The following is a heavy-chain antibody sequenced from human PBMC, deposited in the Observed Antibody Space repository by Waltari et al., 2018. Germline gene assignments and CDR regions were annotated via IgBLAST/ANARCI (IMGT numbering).Heavy chain of an antibody. D-gene: IGHD4-17*01. Sequence: QVQLQESGPGLVKPSETLSLTCTVSGDSMNNYYWTWIRQSPGKGLEWIGYIYYSESTNYNPSLGSRVTISIKPSKNQVALKLSAVTAADTAVYYCAGSGGNGDYDRGGQGTQVTVSS. CDR1: GDSMNNYY. CDR2: IYYSEST. V-gene: IGHV4-59*01. J-gene: IGHJ5*02. CDR3: AGSGGNGDYDR.